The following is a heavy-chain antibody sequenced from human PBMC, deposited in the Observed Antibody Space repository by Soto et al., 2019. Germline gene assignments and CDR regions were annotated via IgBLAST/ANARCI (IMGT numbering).Heavy chain of an antibody. V-gene: IGHV3-30-3*01. CDR3: AREVSIAAAAYNWFDP. CDR1: GFTFSNYD. J-gene: IGHJ5*02. CDR2: ISYDGSNK. D-gene: IGHD6-13*01. Sequence: PGGSLSLSCAASGFTFSNYDMTWVRQAPGKGLEWVTLISYDGSNKYYADTVKDRFTISRDNSKNTLYLQMNSLRAEDTVVYYCAREVSIAAAAYNWFDPWGQGTLVTVSS.